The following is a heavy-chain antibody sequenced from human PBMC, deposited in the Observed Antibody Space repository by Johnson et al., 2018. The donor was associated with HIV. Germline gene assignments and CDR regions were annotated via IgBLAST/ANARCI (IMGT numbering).Heavy chain of an antibody. V-gene: IGHV3-30*14. J-gene: IGHJ3*02. CDR2: VSFDTINK. CDR3: ARAVCRGGSCYSHDAFDI. Sequence: QVQLVESGGGVVQPGMSLRLSCAASGFTFSRYAMHWVRQAPGKGPEWVAVVSFDTINKDYADSVKGRFTISRDNSKNTLYLQINSLRAGDTALYYCARAVCRGGSCYSHDAFDIWGQGTMVTVSS. D-gene: IGHD2-15*01. CDR1: GFTFSRYA.